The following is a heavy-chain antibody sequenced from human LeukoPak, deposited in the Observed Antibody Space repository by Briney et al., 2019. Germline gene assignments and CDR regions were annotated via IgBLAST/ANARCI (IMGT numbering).Heavy chain of an antibody. CDR3: ARKIVTLNWFDP. Sequence: GGSLRLSCAASGFIFSDYYMSWIRQAPGKGLEWVSYISSSGSFIYYADSVKGRFTISRDNAKNSLYLQMNSLRAEDTAVYYCARKIVTLNWFDPWGQGTLVTVSS. CDR1: GFIFSDYY. D-gene: IGHD3-22*01. CDR2: ISSSGSFI. V-gene: IGHV3-11*04. J-gene: IGHJ5*02.